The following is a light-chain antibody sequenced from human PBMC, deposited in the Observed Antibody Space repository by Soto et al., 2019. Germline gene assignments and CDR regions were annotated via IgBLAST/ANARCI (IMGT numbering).Light chain of an antibody. V-gene: IGKV3-20*01. CDR1: QGVSSNY. Sequence: DIVLTQSPGTLSLSPGERATLSCRASQGVSSNYLAWYQHRPGRAPRLLIYGASSRATGIPDRFSRSGSGTDFTLTINRLEPEDFAVYYCQQYASSPALTFGGGTKVEIK. J-gene: IGKJ4*01. CDR3: QQYASSPALT. CDR2: GAS.